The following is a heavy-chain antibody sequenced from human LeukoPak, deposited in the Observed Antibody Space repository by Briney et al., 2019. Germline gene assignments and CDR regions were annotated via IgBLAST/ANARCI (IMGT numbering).Heavy chain of an antibody. CDR2: INGDGSTT. V-gene: IGHV3-74*01. CDR3: ARDLSWTSDY. J-gene: IGHJ4*02. D-gene: IGHD3/OR15-3a*01. Sequence: GGSLRLSCAASGFTFSSYWMHWVRQAPGKGLVWVSRINGDGSTTTYADSVKGRFTISRDNAKNTMYLQMNSLRAEDTAVYYCARDLSWTSDYWGQGTLVTVSS. CDR1: GFTFSSYW.